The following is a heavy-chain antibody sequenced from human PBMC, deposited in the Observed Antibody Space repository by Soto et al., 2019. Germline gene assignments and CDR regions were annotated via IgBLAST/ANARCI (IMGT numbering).Heavy chain of an antibody. D-gene: IGHD6-6*01. J-gene: IGHJ4*02. V-gene: IGHV1-69*13. Sequence: SVKVSCKASGGIFSSYAISWLRQAPGQGLEWMGAVIPILRQAYYAQDFQDRVSITADESTRTTYLELSSLRSDDTAVYFCARVGGIGAPPGTDYWGQGTLVTVS. CDR3: ARVGGIGAPPGTDY. CDR2: VIPILRQA. CDR1: GGIFSSYA.